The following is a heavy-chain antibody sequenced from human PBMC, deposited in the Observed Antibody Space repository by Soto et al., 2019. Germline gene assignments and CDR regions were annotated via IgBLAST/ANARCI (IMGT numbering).Heavy chain of an antibody. CDR1: GGYYRSYT. V-gene: IGHV1-69*08. CDR3: ARESVGEYPLIDY. Sequence: QVQVVQSGAEVKKPGSSVKVSCKASGGYYRSYTITWVRQAPGQGLEWMGRVIPILGVVNYAQKFQGKVTFAADKSTSSAYMELSSLRSDYPAVSYCARESVGEYPLIDYWGQGTLVTVSS. D-gene: IGHD4-17*01. CDR2: VIPILGVV. J-gene: IGHJ4*01.